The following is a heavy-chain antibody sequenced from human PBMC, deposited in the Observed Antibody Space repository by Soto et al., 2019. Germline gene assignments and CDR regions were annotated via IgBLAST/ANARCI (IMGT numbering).Heavy chain of an antibody. V-gene: IGHV3-73*02. CDR3: IRTGDGGGDHYGMDV. D-gene: IGHD7-27*01. CDR2: IRSKANTYAT. CDR1: GLTFSGSA. Sequence: EVQLVESGGGLVQPGGSLKLSCAASGLTFSGSAMHWVRQAAGKGLEWVGRIRSKANTYATLYAASVEGRFTISRDDSKNTAYLQMNSLKTEDTAVYYCIRTGDGGGDHYGMDVWGQGTTVTVSS. J-gene: IGHJ6*02.